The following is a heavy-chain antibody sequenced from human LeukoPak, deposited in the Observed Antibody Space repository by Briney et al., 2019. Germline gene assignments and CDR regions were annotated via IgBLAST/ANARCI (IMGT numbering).Heavy chain of an antibody. CDR1: GFTFRTYS. J-gene: IGHJ4*02. D-gene: IGHD3-10*01. Sequence: PGGSLRLSCAASGFTFRTYSMHWVRQAPGEGREWVSYISSTSSPIFYADSVKGRFTICRDKAKNSLYMQMNSLRVEDTAVYYCARDVGITYGSGFDYWGQGTLVTVPS. CDR2: ISSTSSPI. CDR3: ARDVGITYGSGFDY. V-gene: IGHV3-48*01.